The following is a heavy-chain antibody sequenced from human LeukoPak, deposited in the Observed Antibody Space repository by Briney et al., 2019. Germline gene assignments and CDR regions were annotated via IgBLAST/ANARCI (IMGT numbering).Heavy chain of an antibody. D-gene: IGHD3-9*01. Sequence: GGSLRLSCAASGFTFSSYWMSWVRQAPGKGLEWVANIKQDGSEKYYVDSVKGRFTISRDNAKNSLYLQMNSLRAEDTAVYYCARERDDILTGYNFDYWGQGTLVTVSS. CDR1: GFTFSSYW. CDR3: ARERDDILTGYNFDY. J-gene: IGHJ4*02. CDR2: IKQDGSEK. V-gene: IGHV3-7*01.